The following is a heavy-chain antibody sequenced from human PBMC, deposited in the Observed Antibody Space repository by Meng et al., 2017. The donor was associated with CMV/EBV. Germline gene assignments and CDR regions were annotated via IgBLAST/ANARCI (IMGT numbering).Heavy chain of an antibody. CDR3: ARDLGAAADPNWFDP. V-gene: IGHV4-4*07. Sequence: TVSGGSISSYYWSWIRQPAGKGLEWIGRIYTSGSTNYNPSLKSRVTMSVATSKNQFSLKLSSVTAADTAVYYCARDLGAAADPNWFDPWGQGTLVTVSS. J-gene: IGHJ5*02. D-gene: IGHD6-13*01. CDR1: GGSISSYY. CDR2: IYTSGST.